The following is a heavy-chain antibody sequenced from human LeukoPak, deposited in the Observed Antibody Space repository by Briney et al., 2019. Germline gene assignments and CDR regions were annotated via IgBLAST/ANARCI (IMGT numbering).Heavy chain of an antibody. CDR1: GFTFSSYA. CDR2: ISYDGSNK. CDR3: AREHGDYGNY. D-gene: IGHD4-17*01. V-gene: IGHV3-30*04. J-gene: IGHJ4*02. Sequence: PGRSLRLSRAASGFTFSSYAMHWVRQASGKGLEWVAVISYDGSNKYYADSVKGRFTISRDNSKNTLYLQMNSLRAEDTAVYYCAREHGDYGNYWGQGTLVTVSS.